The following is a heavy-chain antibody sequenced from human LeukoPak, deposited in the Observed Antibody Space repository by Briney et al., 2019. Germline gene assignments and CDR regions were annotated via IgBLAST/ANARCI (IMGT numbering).Heavy chain of an antibody. D-gene: IGHD3/OR15-3a*01. Sequence: PGGSLRLSCAASGFTLSSYWMSWVRQAPGKGLEWVANIKQDGSEKYYVDSVKSRFTISRDNAKNSLYLQMNSLRAEDTAVYYCARGTYYFDYWGQGTLVTVSS. J-gene: IGHJ4*02. CDR2: IKQDGSEK. CDR3: ARGTYYFDY. V-gene: IGHV3-7*05. CDR1: GFTLSSYW.